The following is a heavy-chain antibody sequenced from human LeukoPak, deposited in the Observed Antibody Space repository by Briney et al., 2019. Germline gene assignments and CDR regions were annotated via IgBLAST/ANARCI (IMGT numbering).Heavy chain of an antibody. V-gene: IGHV4-34*01. CDR3: ARSAMVTGDFDY. D-gene: IGHD5-18*01. J-gene: IGHJ4*02. Sequence: PSETLSLTCAVYGGSFSGYYWSWIRQPPGKGLEWIGEINHSGSTNYNPSLKSRVTISVDTSKNQFSLKLSSVTAADTAVYYCARSAMVTGDFDYWGQGTLVTVSS. CDR2: INHSGST. CDR1: GGSFSGYY.